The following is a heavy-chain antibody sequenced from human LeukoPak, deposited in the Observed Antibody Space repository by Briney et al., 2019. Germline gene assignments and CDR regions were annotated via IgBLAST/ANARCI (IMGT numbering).Heavy chain of an antibody. CDR1: GYTFTSYD. Sequence: ASVKVSCKASGYTFTSYDINWVRQATGQGLEWMGWMNPNSGNTGYAQKFQGRVTMTRNTSISTAYMELSSLRSEDTAVYYCARLYSSGWYDPGDYWGQGTLVTVSS. J-gene: IGHJ4*02. CDR2: MNPNSGNT. D-gene: IGHD6-19*01. V-gene: IGHV1-8*01. CDR3: ARLYSSGWYDPGDY.